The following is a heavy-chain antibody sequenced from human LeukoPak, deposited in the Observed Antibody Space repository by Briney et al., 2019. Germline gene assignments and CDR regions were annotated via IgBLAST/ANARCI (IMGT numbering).Heavy chain of an antibody. CDR2: ISGSGGST. J-gene: IGHJ6*03. CDR1: GFTFSSYA. Sequence: GGSLRLSCAASGFTFSSYAMGWVRQAPGKGLEWVSAISGSGGSTYYADSVKGRFTISRDNSKNTLYLQMNGLRAEDTAVYYCAKVPGHYYYYMDVWGKGTTVTVSS. CDR3: AKVPGHYYYYMDV. V-gene: IGHV3-23*01.